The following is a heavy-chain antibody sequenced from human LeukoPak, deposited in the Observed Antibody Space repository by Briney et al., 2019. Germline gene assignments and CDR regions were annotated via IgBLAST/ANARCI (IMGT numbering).Heavy chain of an antibody. Sequence: SGPTLVKPTQTLTLTCTFSGFSLSTSGVGVGWIRQPPAKALEWLALIYWDDDKRYSPSLKSRLTITKDTSKNQVVLTMTNMDPVDTATYYCAHRLDYYGSGSYYNWFDPWGQGTLVTVSS. D-gene: IGHD3-10*01. J-gene: IGHJ5*02. V-gene: IGHV2-5*02. CDR2: IYWDDDK. CDR1: GFSLSTSGVG. CDR3: AHRLDYYGSGSYYNWFDP.